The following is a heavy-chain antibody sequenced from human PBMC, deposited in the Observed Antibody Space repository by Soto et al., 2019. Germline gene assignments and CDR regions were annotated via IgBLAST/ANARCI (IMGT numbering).Heavy chain of an antibody. CDR3: GRAQGCCCGGSCSNYHKDGMEV. Sequence: GPSVKVSCKASGYTFTGYYMHWVRQAPGQGLEWMGWINPNSGGTNYAQKFQGRVTMTRDTSISTAYMELSRLRSDDTAVYYCGRAQGCCCGGSCSNYHKDGMEVWGQGATVNVSS. V-gene: IGHV1-2*02. CDR2: INPNSGGT. D-gene: IGHD2-15*01. CDR1: GYTFTGYY. J-gene: IGHJ6*02.